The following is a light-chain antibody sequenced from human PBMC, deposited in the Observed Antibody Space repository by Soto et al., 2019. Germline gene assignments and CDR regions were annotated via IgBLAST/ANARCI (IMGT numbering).Light chain of an antibody. CDR2: RNN. CDR1: SSNIGSNY. V-gene: IGLV1-47*01. J-gene: IGLJ2*01. CDR3: AAWDDSLSDVV. Sequence: VLTQPPSASGTPGQRVTISCSGSSSNIGSNYVYWYQQLPGTAPKLLIYRNNQRPSGVPDRFSGSKSGTSASLAISGLRSEDEADYYCAAWDDSLSDVVFGGGTQLTVL.